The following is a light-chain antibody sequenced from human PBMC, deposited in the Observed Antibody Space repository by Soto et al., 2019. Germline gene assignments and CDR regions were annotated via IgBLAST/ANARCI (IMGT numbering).Light chain of an antibody. J-gene: IGKJ1*01. CDR1: QTINNW. CDR2: HAS. V-gene: IGKV1-5*01. CDR3: QHYNSYPWT. Sequence: DIQMTQSPSTLSASIGDRVTITCRASQTINNWLAWYQQKPGKAPNLLIYHASNLETGVPSRFSGSAFGTEFTLPISSLQPDDFAPYYCQHYNSYPWTFGQGTKVEIK.